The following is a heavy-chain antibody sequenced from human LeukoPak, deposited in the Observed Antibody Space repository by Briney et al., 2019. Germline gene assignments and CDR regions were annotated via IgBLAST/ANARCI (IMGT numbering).Heavy chain of an antibody. Sequence: SVKVSCKASGGTFSSYAISWVRQAPGQGLEWMGGIIPIFGTANYAQKFQGRVTITADESTSTAYMELRSLRSDDTAVYYCARELVGATTLDYWGQGTLVTVSS. V-gene: IGHV1-69*13. CDR3: ARELVGATTLDY. CDR2: IIPIFGTA. CDR1: GGTFSSYA. J-gene: IGHJ4*02. D-gene: IGHD1-26*01.